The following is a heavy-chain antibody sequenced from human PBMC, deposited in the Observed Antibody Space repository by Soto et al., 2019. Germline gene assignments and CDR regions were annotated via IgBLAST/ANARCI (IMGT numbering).Heavy chain of an antibody. D-gene: IGHD3-10*01. Sequence: GGSLRLSCAASGFTFSRYAMNWVRQAPGRGLQWISGISVSGDNTSYVESVRGRFTVYRDNSKNTLYLQMNNLRAEDTALYYCAKDGKMRTKVWFPAGYGMDIWGQGTTVTVSS. CDR3: AKDGKMRTKVWFPAGYGMDI. J-gene: IGHJ6*02. CDR1: GFTFSRYA. V-gene: IGHV3-23*01. CDR2: ISVSGDNT.